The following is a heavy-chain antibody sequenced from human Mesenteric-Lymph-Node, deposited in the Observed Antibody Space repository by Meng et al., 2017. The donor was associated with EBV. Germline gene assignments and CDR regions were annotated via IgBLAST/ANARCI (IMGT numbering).Heavy chain of an antibody. Sequence: QRQESGPGLVKPSGTLSLICAVSSGSISSSNWWSWVRQPPGKGLEWIGEIYHNGNTNYNPSLKSRVTISVDKSKNQFSLKLNSVTAADTAVYYCARADSSGPWHFDYWGQGTLVTVSS. CDR3: ARADSSGPWHFDY. J-gene: IGHJ4*02. CDR1: SGSISSSNW. D-gene: IGHD3-22*01. CDR2: IYHNGNT. V-gene: IGHV4-4*02.